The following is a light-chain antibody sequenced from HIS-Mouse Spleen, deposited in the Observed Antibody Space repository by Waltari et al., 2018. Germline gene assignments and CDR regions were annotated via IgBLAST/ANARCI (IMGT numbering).Light chain of an antibody. V-gene: IGKV1-9*01. Sequence: DIQLTPSPSFLSASVGDRLTITCRASQGISSSFAWYQQKPGKAPKLLIYAASTLPSRGPSRFSGSGSGTEFTLTISSLQPEYFATYYCQQLNSYPPTFGQGTKVEIK. CDR2: AAS. J-gene: IGKJ1*01. CDR1: QGISSS. CDR3: QQLNSYPPT.